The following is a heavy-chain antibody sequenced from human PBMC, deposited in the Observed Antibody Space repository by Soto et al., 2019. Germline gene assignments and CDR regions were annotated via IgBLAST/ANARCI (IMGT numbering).Heavy chain of an antibody. D-gene: IGHD4-17*01. J-gene: IGHJ3*02. CDR1: GFSISSYY. CDR2: VYYSGST. V-gene: IGHV4-59*08. Sequence: SDTLSLTCTLTGFSISSYYWGWIGHSLGKGLEWIGYVYYSGSTFYSPSLKSRVAISVDTSKNQFSLKLRSVTAADTAVYYCARHLQRTDSGLSYVLDIWGQGTMVT. CDR3: ARHLQRTDSGLSYVLDI.